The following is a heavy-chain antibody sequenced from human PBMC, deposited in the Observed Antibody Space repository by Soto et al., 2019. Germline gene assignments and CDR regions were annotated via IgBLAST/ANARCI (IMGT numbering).Heavy chain of an antibody. CDR2: IYYSGST. CDR3: ASGWGYYDILTGAERQYFQH. CDR1: GGSISSSSYY. V-gene: IGHV4-39*01. Sequence: SETLSLTCTVSGGSISSSSYYWGWIRQPPGKGLERIGSIYYSGSTYYNKSLKKRVTKSLDTSKKKFSLKLSSMTAADTAVYYCASGWGYYDILTGAERQYFQHWGQGTLVTVS. J-gene: IGHJ1*01. D-gene: IGHD3-9*01.